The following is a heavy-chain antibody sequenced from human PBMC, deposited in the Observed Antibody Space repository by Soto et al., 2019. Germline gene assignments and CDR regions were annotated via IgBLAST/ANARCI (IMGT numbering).Heavy chain of an antibody. CDR3: ASRGKQSDTSFCFDP. D-gene: IGHD3-16*01. J-gene: IGHJ5*02. V-gene: IGHV5-51*01. CDR2: IFPDDSDT. CDR1: GCRFTSYW. Sequence: PGESLKISCNVSGCRFTSYWIAWVRQMPGKGLEWMGFIFPDDSDTRYSPSFQGQVTISADKSINTAYLQRNSLKASETAMYYCASRGKQSDTSFCFDPWGQGTLVTVSS.